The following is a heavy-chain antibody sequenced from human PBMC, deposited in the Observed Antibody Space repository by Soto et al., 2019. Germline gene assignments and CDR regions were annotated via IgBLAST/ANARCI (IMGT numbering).Heavy chain of an antibody. CDR1: GSTFTGYY. CDR3: ARGLNSPYAFDI. Sequence: ASVTVSCKASGSTFTGYYMHWVRQAPGQGLEWMGWINPNSGGTNYAQKFQGWVTMTRDTSISTAYMELSRLRSDDTAVYYCARGLNSPYAFDIWGQGTMVTVSS. D-gene: IGHD5-18*01. CDR2: INPNSGGT. V-gene: IGHV1-2*04. J-gene: IGHJ3*02.